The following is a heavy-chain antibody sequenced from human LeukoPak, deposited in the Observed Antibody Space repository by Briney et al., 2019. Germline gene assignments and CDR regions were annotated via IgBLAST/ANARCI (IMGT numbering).Heavy chain of an antibody. V-gene: IGHV5-51*01. CDR2: IYPGDSDT. J-gene: IGHJ4*02. D-gene: IGHD5-18*01. CDR3: ARGRYSYGPFDY. Sequence: GESLKISCKGSGHSFTSYRIGWVRQMPGKGLEWMGVIYPGDSDTRYSPSFQGQVTFSVDKSISTAYVQWSSLKASDTAMYYCARGRYSYGPFDYWGQGTLVTVSS. CDR1: GHSFTSYR.